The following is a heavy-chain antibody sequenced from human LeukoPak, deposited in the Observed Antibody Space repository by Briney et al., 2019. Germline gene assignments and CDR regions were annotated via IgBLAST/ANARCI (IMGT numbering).Heavy chain of an antibody. CDR2: ISYDGSNK. V-gene: IGHV3-30*18. Sequence: GRSLGLSCAASGFTFSSYGMHWVRQAPGKGLEWVAVISYDGSNKYYADSVKGRFTISRDNSKNTLYLQMNSLRAEDTAVYYCAKSGYSSGWYVDYWGQGTLVTVSS. CDR3: AKSGYSSGWYVDY. CDR1: GFTFSSYG. J-gene: IGHJ4*02. D-gene: IGHD6-19*01.